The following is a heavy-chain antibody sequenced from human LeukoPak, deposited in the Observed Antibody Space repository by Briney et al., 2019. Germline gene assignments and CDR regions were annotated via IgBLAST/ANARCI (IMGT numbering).Heavy chain of an antibody. CDR3: ARDSARTMIVVVSYFDY. V-gene: IGHV1-2*02. CDR2: FNRNSGGT. CDR1: GYACSGYC. Sequence: GASVTVSCTASGYACSGYCIHWVWRGPGQRLGWVGGFNRNSGGTNYAQQFQGRVTMTRDTSISTAYMELSRLRSDDTAVYYCARDSARTMIVVVSYFDYWGQGTLVTVSS. D-gene: IGHD3-22*01. J-gene: IGHJ4*02.